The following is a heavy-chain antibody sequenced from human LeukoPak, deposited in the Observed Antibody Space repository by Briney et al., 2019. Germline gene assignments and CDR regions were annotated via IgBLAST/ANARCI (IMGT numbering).Heavy chain of an antibody. CDR3: APRGDIEHSYGYGKWFDP. V-gene: IGHV4-34*01. J-gene: IGHJ5*02. CDR1: GGSFSGYY. CDR2: INHSGST. D-gene: IGHD5-18*01. Sequence: MSSETLSLTCAVYGGSFSGYYWSWIRQPPGKGLEWIGEINHSGSTNYNASLKSRVTISVDTSKNQFSLRLSSVTAADTAVYNCAPRGDIEHSYGYGKWFDPWGQGTRVTVSS.